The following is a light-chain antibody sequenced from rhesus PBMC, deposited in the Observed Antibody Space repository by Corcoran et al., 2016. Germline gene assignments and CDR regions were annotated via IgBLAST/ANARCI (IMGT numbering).Light chain of an antibody. CDR1: SSDIGGYND. V-gene: IGLV2S9*01. CDR2: DAS. CDR3: SAWDSSLSADI. J-gene: IGLJ6*01. Sequence: QSALTQPPSVSKSLGQSVTISCTGTSSDIGGYNDVSWYQQHPNTAPRFLIYDASKRPSGISERFSASRSGNTASLTITGLQPEDEADYYCSAWDSSLSADIFGSGTKLTVL.